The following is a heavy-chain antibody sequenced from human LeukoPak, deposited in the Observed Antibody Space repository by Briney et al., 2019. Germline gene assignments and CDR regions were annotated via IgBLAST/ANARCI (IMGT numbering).Heavy chain of an antibody. CDR3: ARDMRPVWELLLPTPGDAFDI. Sequence: GGSLRLSCAASGFTFSDYYVSWIRQAPGKGLEWVSYISSSGSPIYYADSVKGRFNIPRDNPKNPLHLQMNSLRAEDTAVYYCARDMRPVWELLLPTPGDAFDIWGQGTMVTVSS. CDR1: GFTFSDYY. V-gene: IGHV3-11*01. CDR2: ISSSGSPI. J-gene: IGHJ3*02. D-gene: IGHD1-26*01.